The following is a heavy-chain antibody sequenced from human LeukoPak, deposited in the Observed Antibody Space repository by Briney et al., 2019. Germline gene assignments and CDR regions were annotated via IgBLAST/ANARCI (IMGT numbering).Heavy chain of an antibody. D-gene: IGHD3-10*01. CDR3: AKGTMVRGQLDY. CDR2: IRYDGSNK. Sequence: PGGSLRLSCAASGFTFSSYGMHWVRQAPGKGLEWVAFIRYDGSNKYYADSVKGRFTISRDNSKNTLHLQMNSLRAEDTAVYYCAKGTMVRGQLDYWGQGTLVTVPS. CDR1: GFTFSSYG. V-gene: IGHV3-30*02. J-gene: IGHJ4*02.